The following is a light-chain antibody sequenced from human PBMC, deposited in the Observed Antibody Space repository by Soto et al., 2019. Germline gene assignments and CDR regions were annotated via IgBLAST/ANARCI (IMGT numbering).Light chain of an antibody. CDR1: QDISNR. CDR2: DTS. Sequence: DIQMNQSPSSLSASVGDRVTVTCQASQDISNRLNWYQQKPGNAPKLLIFDTSDLETGVPSRFSGRGSGTDFTFTISSLQPEDVAAYYCQQYHTLPITFGGGTKVDIK. V-gene: IGKV1-33*01. CDR3: QQYHTLPIT. J-gene: IGKJ4*01.